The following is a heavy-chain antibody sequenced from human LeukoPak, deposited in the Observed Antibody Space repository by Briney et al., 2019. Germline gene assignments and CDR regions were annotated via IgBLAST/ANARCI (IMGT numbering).Heavy chain of an antibody. V-gene: IGHV3-23*01. D-gene: IGHD1-7*01. CDR2: ISGQESET. J-gene: IGHJ6*03. CDR3: AKTQNWNYIGHYYYYMDV. CDR1: GFTLWNFV. Sequence: AGSLRLSCATSGFTLWNFVVNWVRQAPGKGLEWVSAISGQESETYYKDSVKGRFTISKHGYANTVYLYMNSLTVEEPAIYNCAKTQNWNYIGHYYYYMDVWGKGTAVTLPS.